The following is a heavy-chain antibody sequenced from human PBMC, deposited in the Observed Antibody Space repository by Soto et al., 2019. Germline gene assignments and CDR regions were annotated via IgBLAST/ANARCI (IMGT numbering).Heavy chain of an antibody. V-gene: IGHV5-51*01. Sequence: PGESLKISCKGSGYSFSNYWIGWVLQIPGKGLEWMGIIYPGDSDTRYSPSFQGQVTISVDKSISTAYLQWSSLKASDTAMYYCARRALVEDAFDIWGQGTMVTVSS. CDR3: ARRALVEDAFDI. CDR1: GYSFSNYW. D-gene: IGHD1-26*01. J-gene: IGHJ3*02. CDR2: IYPGDSDT.